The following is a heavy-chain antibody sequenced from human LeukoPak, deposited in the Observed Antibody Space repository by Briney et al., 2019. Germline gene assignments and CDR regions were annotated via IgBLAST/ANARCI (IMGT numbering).Heavy chain of an antibody. CDR3: ARQTNDPEIDIVVVVAATTTWFDP. D-gene: IGHD2-15*01. V-gene: IGHV4-39*07. CDR2: IYYSGST. J-gene: IGHJ5*02. Sequence: PSETLSLTCTVSGGSINSNSYYWGWIRQPPGKGLEWIGSIYYSGSTYYNPSLKSRVTISVDTSKNQFSLKLSSVTAADTAVYYCARQTNDPEIDIVVVVAATTTWFDPWGQGTLVTVSS. CDR1: GGSINSNSYY.